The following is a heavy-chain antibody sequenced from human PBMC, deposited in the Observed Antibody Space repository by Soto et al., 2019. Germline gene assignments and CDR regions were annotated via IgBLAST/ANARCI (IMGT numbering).Heavy chain of an antibody. CDR3: AKDLDSGSYLFDY. D-gene: IGHD1-26*01. Sequence: GGSLRLSCAASGFTFSSYAMSWVRQAPGKGLEWVSAISGSGGSTYYADSVKGRFTISRDNSKNTRYLQMNSLRAEDTAVYYCAKDLDSGSYLFDYWGQGTLVTVSS. J-gene: IGHJ4*02. CDR1: GFTFSSYA. CDR2: ISGSGGST. V-gene: IGHV3-23*01.